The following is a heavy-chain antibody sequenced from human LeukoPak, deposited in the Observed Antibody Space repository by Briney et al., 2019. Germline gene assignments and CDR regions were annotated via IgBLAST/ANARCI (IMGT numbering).Heavy chain of an antibody. Sequence: GGSLRLSCAASGFTFGNYWMHWVRQAPGKGLEWVSSISANGGETHYADSVKGRFTISRDNSKNTLYLQINNPRVEDTAVYYCAKRYYDFPLDYWGQGTLVTVSS. D-gene: IGHD3-3*01. CDR2: ISANGGET. CDR3: AKRYYDFPLDY. V-gene: IGHV3-23*01. J-gene: IGHJ4*02. CDR1: GFTFGNYW.